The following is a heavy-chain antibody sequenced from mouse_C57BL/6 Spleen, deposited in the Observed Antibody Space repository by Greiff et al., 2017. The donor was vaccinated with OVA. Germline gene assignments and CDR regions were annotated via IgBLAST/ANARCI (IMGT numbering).Heavy chain of an antibody. D-gene: IGHD2-4*01. J-gene: IGHJ1*03. CDR1: GYSITSGYY. Sequence: VQLKQSGPGLVKPSQSLSLTCSATGYSITSGYYWYWIRQFPGNKLEWMGYISYDGSNNYNPSLKNRISITRDTSKNQFFLKLNSVTPEDTATYYCARDSSYYDYDDWYFDVWGTGTTVTVSS. V-gene: IGHV3-6*01. CDR2: ISYDGSN. CDR3: ARDSSYYDYDDWYFDV.